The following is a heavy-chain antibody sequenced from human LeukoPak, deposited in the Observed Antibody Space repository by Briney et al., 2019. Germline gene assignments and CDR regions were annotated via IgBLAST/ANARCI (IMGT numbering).Heavy chain of an antibody. J-gene: IGHJ5*02. V-gene: IGHV5-51*01. Sequence: GESLKISCKGSGYSFTSYWIGWVRQMPGKGLEWMGIIHPGDSDTRYSPSFQGQVTISADKSISTAYLQWSSLKASDTAMYYCARGGRLSSDGSWTWFDPWGQGTLVTVSS. CDR3: ARGGRLSSDGSWTWFDP. CDR2: IHPGDSDT. D-gene: IGHD2-15*01. CDR1: GYSFTSYW.